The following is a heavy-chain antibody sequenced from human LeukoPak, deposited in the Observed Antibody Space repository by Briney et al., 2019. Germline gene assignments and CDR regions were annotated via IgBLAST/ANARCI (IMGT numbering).Heavy chain of an antibody. CDR1: GYSFTDHY. V-gene: IGHV1-2*02. J-gene: IGHJ4*02. Sequence: ASVKVSCKASGYSFTDHYMHWVRQAPGQGLEWMGWINPNNGGTSYAQKLQGRVIMTTDTSTSTAYMELRSLRSDDTAVYYCARDLDIVVVTAIPAVFDYWGQGTLITVSS. D-gene: IGHD2-21*02. CDR2: INPNNGGT. CDR3: ARDLDIVVVTAIPAVFDY.